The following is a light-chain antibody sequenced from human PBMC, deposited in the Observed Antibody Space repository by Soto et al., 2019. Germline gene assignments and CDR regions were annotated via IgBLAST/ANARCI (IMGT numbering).Light chain of an antibody. Sequence: LTQPASVSGSPGQSITISCGGTSSDVGAYIYVSWYQQFPGKAPKLILHEVNNRPSGVSNRFSGSKSDTTASLTISGLQPEDEADYYCSAYSDIDTKVFGTGTKVTVL. CDR3: SAYSDIDTKV. J-gene: IGLJ1*01. CDR2: EVN. CDR1: SSDVGAYIY. V-gene: IGLV2-14*03.